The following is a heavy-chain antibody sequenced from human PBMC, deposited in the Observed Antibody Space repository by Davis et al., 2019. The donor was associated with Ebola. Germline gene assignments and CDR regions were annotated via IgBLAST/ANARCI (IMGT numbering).Heavy chain of an antibody. D-gene: IGHD3-22*01. Sequence: AASVKVSCKASGYTFTSYAMHWVRQAPGQRLEWMGWINAGNGNTKYSQKFQGRVTITRDTSASTAYMELRSLRSDDTAVYYCARDEITMIVVVTAIGMDVWGQGTTVTVSS. J-gene: IGHJ6*02. CDR3: ARDEITMIVVVTAIGMDV. CDR1: GYTFTSYA. V-gene: IGHV1-3*01. CDR2: INAGNGNT.